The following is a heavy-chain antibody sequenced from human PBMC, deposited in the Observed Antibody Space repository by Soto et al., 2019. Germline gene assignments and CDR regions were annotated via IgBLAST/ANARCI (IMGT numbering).Heavy chain of an antibody. CDR1: GFSLSTNT. J-gene: IGHJ4*02. Sequence: GGSLRLSCAASGFSLSTNTMPWVRQVPGKGLEWVASISNDGRRKYYADFVKGRFTISRDTANNILYLEMNSLRAEDTSLYDCARVATAMTYDFWGQGTQVTVSS. D-gene: IGHD2-21*02. V-gene: IGHV3-30*04. CDR3: ARVATAMTYDF. CDR2: ISNDGRRK.